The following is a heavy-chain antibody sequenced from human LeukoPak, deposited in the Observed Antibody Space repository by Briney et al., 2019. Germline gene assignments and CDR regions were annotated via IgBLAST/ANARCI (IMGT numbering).Heavy chain of an antibody. CDR1: GGSFSGYY. Sequence: SETLSLTCAVYGGSFSGYYWSWIRQPPGKGLEWIGEINHSGSTNYNPSLKSRVTISVDTSKNQFSLKLSSVTAADTAVYYCARHGLIAVVDLWGQGTLVTVSS. CDR3: ARHGLIAVVDL. V-gene: IGHV4-34*01. D-gene: IGHD6-19*01. CDR2: INHSGST. J-gene: IGHJ4*02.